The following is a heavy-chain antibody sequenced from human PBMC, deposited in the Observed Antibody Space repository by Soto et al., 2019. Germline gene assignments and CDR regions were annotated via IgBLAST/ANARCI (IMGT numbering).Heavy chain of an antibody. CDR1: GFTFSSYA. CDR3: ARVGDGYNYFDY. V-gene: IGHV3-30-3*01. Sequence: GGSLRLSCAASGFTFSSYAMHWVRQAPGKGLEWVAVISYDGSNKYYADSVKGRFTISRDNSKNTLYLQMSSLRAEDTAVYYCARVGDGYNYFDYWGQGTLVTVYS. J-gene: IGHJ4*02. CDR2: ISYDGSNK. D-gene: IGHD5-18*01.